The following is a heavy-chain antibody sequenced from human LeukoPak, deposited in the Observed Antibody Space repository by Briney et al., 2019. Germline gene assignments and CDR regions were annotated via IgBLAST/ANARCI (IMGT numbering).Heavy chain of an antibody. V-gene: IGHV1-8*03. D-gene: IGHD5-24*01. J-gene: IGHJ4*02. CDR2: MNPNSGNT. Sequence: ASVKVSCKASGYTFTSYDINWVRQATGQGLEWMGWMNPNSGNTGYAQKFQGRVTITRNTSISTAYMEPSSLRSEDTAVYYCAREPPRMATFDYWGQGTLVTVSS. CDR3: AREPPRMATFDY. CDR1: GYTFTSYD.